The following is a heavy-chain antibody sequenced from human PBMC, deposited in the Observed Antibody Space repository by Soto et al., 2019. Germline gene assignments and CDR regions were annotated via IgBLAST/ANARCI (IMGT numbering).Heavy chain of an antibody. CDR2: IYYSGST. V-gene: IGHV4-59*08. CDR3: ARSSSSWPFDY. J-gene: IGHJ4*02. Sequence: PSETLSLTCTVSGDSISSYYWSWIRQPPGKGLEWIGYIYYSGSTNYNPSLKSRVTISVDTSKNQFSLKLSSVTAADTAVYYCARSSSSWPFDYWGQGTLVTVSS. D-gene: IGHD6-13*01. CDR1: GDSISSYY.